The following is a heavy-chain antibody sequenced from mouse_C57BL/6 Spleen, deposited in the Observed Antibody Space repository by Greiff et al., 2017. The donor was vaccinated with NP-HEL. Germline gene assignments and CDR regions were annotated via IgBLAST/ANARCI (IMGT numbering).Heavy chain of an antibody. CDR1: GYTFTSYD. CDR2: IYPRDGST. CDR3: ARGRWTTVAGGAMDY. J-gene: IGHJ4*01. Sequence: VQLQQSGPELVKPGASVKLSCKASGYTFTSYDINWVKQRPGQGLEWIGWIYPRDGSTKYNEKFKGKATLTVDTSSSTAYMELHSLTSEDSAVYFGARGRWTTVAGGAMDYWGQGTSVTVSS. V-gene: IGHV1-85*01. D-gene: IGHD1-1*01.